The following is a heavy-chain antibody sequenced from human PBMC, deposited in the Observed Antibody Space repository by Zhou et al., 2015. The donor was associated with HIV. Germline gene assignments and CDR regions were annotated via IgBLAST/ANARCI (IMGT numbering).Heavy chain of an antibody. D-gene: IGHD3-9*01. CDR3: TRVKLPGRHFDWLVSPVAY. CDR2: IWYDGSNK. V-gene: IGHV3-33*08. CDR1: GFTFSGHA. J-gene: IGHJ4*02. Sequence: QVQLVESGGGVVQPGRSLRLSCAASGFTFSGHAMHWVRQAPGKGLEWVAVIWYDGSNKYYADSLKGRFTISRDNAKKTLYLQMNNLRVEDTGVYYCTRVKLPGRHFDWLVSPVAYWGQGTQVTVAS.